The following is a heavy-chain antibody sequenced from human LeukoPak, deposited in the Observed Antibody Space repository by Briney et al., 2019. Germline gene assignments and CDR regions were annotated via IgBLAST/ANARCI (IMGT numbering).Heavy chain of an antibody. CDR2: INPSGGST. J-gene: IGHJ5*02. D-gene: IGHD4-23*01. Sequence: RASVKVSCKVSGYTFTGYYMHWVRQAPGQGLEWMGIINPSGGSTSYAQKFQGRVTMTRDMSTSTDYMELSSLRSEDTAVYYCARDNSVEDTAWWFDPWGQGTLVTVSS. V-gene: IGHV1-46*01. CDR3: ARDNSVEDTAWWFDP. CDR1: GYTFTGYY.